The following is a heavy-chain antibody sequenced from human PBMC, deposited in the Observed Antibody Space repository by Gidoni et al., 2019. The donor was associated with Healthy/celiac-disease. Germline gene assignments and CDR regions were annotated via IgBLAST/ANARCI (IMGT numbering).Heavy chain of an antibody. J-gene: IGHJ6*02. V-gene: IGHV3-30*18. D-gene: IGHD1-7*01. CDR3: AKDYNWNYLWDYYYGMDV. Sequence: QVQLVASGGGVVQPGGSLSLSCGSSGFTFNSYGMHWVRQAPGKGLEWVEVISYDGSNKYYAYAVKGRFTISRDNSKNTLYLQMNSLRAEDTALYYCAKDYNWNYLWDYYYGMDVWGQGTTVTVSS. CDR1: GFTFNSYG. CDR2: ISYDGSNK.